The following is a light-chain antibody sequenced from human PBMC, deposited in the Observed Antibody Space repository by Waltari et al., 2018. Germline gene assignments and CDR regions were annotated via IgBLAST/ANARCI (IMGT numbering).Light chain of an antibody. CDR1: SCDVGVYTY. CDR3: CSYAGSSTLV. J-gene: IGLJ2*01. CDR2: DVT. Sequence: QSALTQPSSXSVSPGQSITITCTAPSCDVGVYTYVSWYQHHPGIAPKLMIYDVTKRPSGVXXXFSGSKSGNTASLTISGLQAEDEADYYCCSYAGSSTLVFGGGTKLTVL. V-gene: IGLV2-23*02.